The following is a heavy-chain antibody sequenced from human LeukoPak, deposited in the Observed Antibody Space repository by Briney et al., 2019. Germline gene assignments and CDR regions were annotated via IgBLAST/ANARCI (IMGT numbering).Heavy chain of an antibody. V-gene: IGHV3-64D*09. J-gene: IGHJ6*02. CDR1: GFPFSSYA. D-gene: IGHD2-15*01. Sequence: RGSLRVSCSASGFPFSSYAMHWVRQAPGKGLEYVSAISDSGGSTYYADSVKGRFTISRDNSKNTLYLQMSSLRAEDTAVYFCVRGYSFGPYGMDVWGQGTPVTVSS. CDR2: ISDSGGST. CDR3: VRGYSFGPYGMDV.